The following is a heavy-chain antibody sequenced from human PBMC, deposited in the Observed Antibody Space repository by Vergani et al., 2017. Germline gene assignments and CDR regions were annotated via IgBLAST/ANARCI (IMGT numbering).Heavy chain of an antibody. J-gene: IGHJ4*02. Sequence: QVQLQESGPGLVKPSETLSLTCTVSGGSISSYYWSWIRQPPGKGLEWIGYIYYSGSTNYNPSLKSRVTISVDTSKNQFSLKLSSVTAADTAVYYCARTPNGLKLFRREYYFDYWGQGTLVTVSS. CDR2: IYYSGST. D-gene: IGHD2-21*01. CDR3: ARTPNGLKLFRREYYFDY. V-gene: IGHV4-59*01. CDR1: GGSISSYY.